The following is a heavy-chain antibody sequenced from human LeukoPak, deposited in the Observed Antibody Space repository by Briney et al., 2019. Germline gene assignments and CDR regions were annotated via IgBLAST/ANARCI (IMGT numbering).Heavy chain of an antibody. CDR2: VYYSGST. V-gene: IGHV4-59*08. Sequence: SETLSLTCTVSVGSMSGFYWSWIRQPPGKGLELLGYVYYSGSTNYNPSLKSRVTISVGTSKNQFSLKLSSVTAADTAVYYCARHGSGPSLALDPWGQGTLVTVSS. D-gene: IGHD3-10*01. J-gene: IGHJ5*02. CDR1: VGSMSGFY. CDR3: ARHGSGPSLALDP.